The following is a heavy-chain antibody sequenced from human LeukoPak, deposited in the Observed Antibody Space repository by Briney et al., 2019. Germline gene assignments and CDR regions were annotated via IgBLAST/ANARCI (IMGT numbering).Heavy chain of an antibody. V-gene: IGHV4-61*02. D-gene: IGHD3-3*01. CDR1: GGSISSGSYY. CDR3: ARASYDFWSGTPTYYMDV. Sequence: PSETLSLTCTVSGGSISSGSYYWSWIRQPAGKGLEWIGRIYTSGSTNYNPSLKSRVTISVDTSKNQFSLKLSSVTAADTAVYYCARASYDFWSGTPTYYMDVWGKGTTVTVSS. J-gene: IGHJ6*03. CDR2: IYTSGST.